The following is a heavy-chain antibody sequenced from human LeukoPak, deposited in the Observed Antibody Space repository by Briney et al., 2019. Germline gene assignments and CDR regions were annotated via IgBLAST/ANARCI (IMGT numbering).Heavy chain of an antibody. V-gene: IGHV1-2*02. J-gene: IGHJ6*03. CDR2: INPNSSGT. Sequence: ASVKVSCKASGYTFTGYYLHWVRQAPGQGLEWMGWINPNSSGTNYAQKFQGRVTMTRDTSISTAYMELSRLRSDDTAVYYCARGSSSRFSFYYMDVWGKGTTVTVSS. CDR3: ARGSSSRFSFYYMDV. D-gene: IGHD6-13*01. CDR1: GYTFTGYY.